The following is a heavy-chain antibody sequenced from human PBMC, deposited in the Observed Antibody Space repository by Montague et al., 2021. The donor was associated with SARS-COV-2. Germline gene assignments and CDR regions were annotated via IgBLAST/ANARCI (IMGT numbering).Heavy chain of an antibody. Sequence: LSLTCAVSGGSISSSNWWSWVRQPPGKGLEWIGEIYHSGSTNYNPSLKSRVTISVDKSKNQFSLKLSSVTAADTAVYYCARGLGWLRGYFDYWGQGTLVTVSS. CDR2: IYHSGST. V-gene: IGHV4-4*02. J-gene: IGHJ4*02. CDR3: ARGLGWLRGYFDY. CDR1: GGSISSSNW. D-gene: IGHD6-19*01.